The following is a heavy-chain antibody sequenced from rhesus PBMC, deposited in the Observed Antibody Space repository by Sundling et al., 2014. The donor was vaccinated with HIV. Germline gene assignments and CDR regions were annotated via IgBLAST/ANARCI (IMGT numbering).Heavy chain of an antibody. V-gene: IGHV2-174*02. J-gene: IGHJ4*01. Sequence: QVTLKESGPALVKPTQTLTLTCSFSGFSLSTFGMGVGWIRQPPGKTLEWLAHIYWDDDKRYSTSLKSRLTISKDTSKDQVVLTVTNMDPTDTATYFCARRTLYFDYWGQGVLGHRSPQ. CDR2: IYWDDDK. CDR1: GFSLSTFGMG. CDR3: ARRTLYFDY.